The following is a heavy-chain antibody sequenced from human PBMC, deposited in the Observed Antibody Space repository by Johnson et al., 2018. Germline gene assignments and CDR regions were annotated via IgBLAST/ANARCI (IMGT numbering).Heavy chain of an antibody. V-gene: IGHV3-30*03. CDR1: GFTFSSYG. CDR3: ARAPGYYYNMDV. J-gene: IGHJ6*03. Sequence: QVQLVQSGGGVVQPGRSLRLSCAASGFTFSSYGLHWVRQAPGKGLEWVAVISYDGSNQYFADSVKGRFTISRDNSKNTLYLQMNSLRAEDTAVYYCARAPGYYYNMDVWGKGTTVTVSS. CDR2: ISYDGSNQ. D-gene: IGHD7-27*01.